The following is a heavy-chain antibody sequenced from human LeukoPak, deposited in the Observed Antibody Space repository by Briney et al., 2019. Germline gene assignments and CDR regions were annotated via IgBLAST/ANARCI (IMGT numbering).Heavy chain of an antibody. Sequence: TSETLSLTCTVSGGSIGSYYWSWIRQPPGKGLGWIGYIYYSGSTNYNPSLKSRVTISVDTSKNQFSLKLSSVTAADTAVYYCASIAAAGTRRYFDYWGQGTLVTVSS. CDR3: ASIAAAGTRRYFDY. J-gene: IGHJ4*02. V-gene: IGHV4-59*01. CDR2: IYYSGST. CDR1: GGSIGSYY. D-gene: IGHD6-13*01.